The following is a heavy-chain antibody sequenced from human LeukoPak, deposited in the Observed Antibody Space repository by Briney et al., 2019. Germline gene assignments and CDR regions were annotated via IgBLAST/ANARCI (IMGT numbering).Heavy chain of an antibody. Sequence: PSETLSLTCTVSGDSISSNSYYWGWIRQPPGKGLEWIGSIYYSGSTYYNPSLKSRVTISVDTSKNQFSLKLSSVTAADTAVYYCTRQEYQLLFSGFDPWGQGTLVTVSS. CDR2: IYYSGST. CDR1: GDSISSNSYY. V-gene: IGHV4-39*01. D-gene: IGHD2-2*01. J-gene: IGHJ5*02. CDR3: TRQEYQLLFSGFDP.